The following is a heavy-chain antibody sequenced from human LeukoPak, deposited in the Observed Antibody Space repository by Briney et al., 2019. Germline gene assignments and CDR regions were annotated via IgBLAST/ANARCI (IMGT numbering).Heavy chain of an antibody. V-gene: IGHV3-23*01. CDR2: IRSDRVTT. D-gene: IGHD1-1*01. CDR1: GFTFSNYA. Sequence: GGSLRLSCAASGFTFSNYAMSWVRQAPGKGLEWVSAIRSDRVTTYGADSVKGRFTISRDSSKSTLYLEMKSLRADDTAVYYCARVQLSAEGGELDPWGQGTLVIVSS. CDR3: ARVQLSAEGGELDP. J-gene: IGHJ5*02.